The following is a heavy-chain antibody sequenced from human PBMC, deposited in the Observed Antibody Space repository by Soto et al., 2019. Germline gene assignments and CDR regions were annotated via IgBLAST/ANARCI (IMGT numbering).Heavy chain of an antibody. J-gene: IGHJ4*02. CDR2: IYHTGTT. Sequence: PSETLSLTCAVSGDSISRGYHWAWIRQPPGKRLEWVASIYHTGTTYYNPSLTSRVTISVDTSKNTLYLQMNSLRAEDTALYYCARDPYALYSGSGSYGDYWGQGTLVTVSS. CDR1: GDSISRGYH. CDR3: ARDPYALYSGSGSYGDY. V-gene: IGHV4-38-2*02. D-gene: IGHD3-10*01.